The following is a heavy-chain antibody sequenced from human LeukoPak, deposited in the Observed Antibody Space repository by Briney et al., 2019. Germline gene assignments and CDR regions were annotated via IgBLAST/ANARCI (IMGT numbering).Heavy chain of an antibody. J-gene: IGHJ5*02. Sequence: SQTQSLTCTVSGGSISSGGYYWSWIRQHPGKGLEWIGYIHYTGSTYYNPSLKSRVSMSVDTSKNEFSLRLSSVTAADTAVYYCARVIAVAWFDPWGQGTLVTVSS. CDR1: GGSISSGGYY. V-gene: IGHV4-31*03. D-gene: IGHD6-19*01. CDR2: IHYTGST. CDR3: ARVIAVAWFDP.